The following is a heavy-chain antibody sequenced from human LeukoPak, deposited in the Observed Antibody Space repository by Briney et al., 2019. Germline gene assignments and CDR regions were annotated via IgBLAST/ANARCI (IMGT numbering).Heavy chain of an antibody. Sequence: ASVKVSCKASGYSFTGYYMHWVRQAPWQGLEWMGRINPNSGGTDYAQKFQGRVRMTRDTSITTGYMELSSLRSDDTAVYYCARLSMALSGTGHDYWGQGTLVTVSS. CDR1: GYSFTGYY. CDR2: INPNSGGT. J-gene: IGHJ4*02. CDR3: ARLSMALSGTGHDY. D-gene: IGHD6-6*01. V-gene: IGHV1-2*06.